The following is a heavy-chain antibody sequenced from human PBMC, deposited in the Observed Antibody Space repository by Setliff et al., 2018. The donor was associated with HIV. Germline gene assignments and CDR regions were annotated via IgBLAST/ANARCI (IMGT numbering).Heavy chain of an antibody. Sequence: ASVKVSCKASGYTFTNYGISWVRQAPGQGLEWVGWISAYNGNTNYAQKLQGRVTMTTDTSTYTAFMELRSLKSDDTAVYYCARDRLTAGKYCSDSRCDDAFDVWGQGTMVTVSS. V-gene: IGHV1-18*01. CDR1: GYTFTNYG. D-gene: IGHD2-15*01. CDR3: ARDRLTAGKYCSDSRCDDAFDV. CDR2: ISAYNGNT. J-gene: IGHJ3*01.